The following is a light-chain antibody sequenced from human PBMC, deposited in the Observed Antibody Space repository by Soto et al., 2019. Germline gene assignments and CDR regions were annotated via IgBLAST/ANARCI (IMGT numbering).Light chain of an antibody. Sequence: QAVVTQPPSVSGAPGQRVTISCTGSSSNIGAGYDVHWYQQLPGTAPKLLIYGDSNRPSGVPDRFSASKSGTSASLAITGLQAEDEADYHCQSYDRSLSVVFGGGTKLTVL. J-gene: IGLJ2*01. CDR1: SSNIGAGYD. V-gene: IGLV1-40*01. CDR2: GDS. CDR3: QSYDRSLSVV.